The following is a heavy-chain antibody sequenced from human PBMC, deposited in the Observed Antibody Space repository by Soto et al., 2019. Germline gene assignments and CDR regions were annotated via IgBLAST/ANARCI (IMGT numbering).Heavy chain of an antibody. Sequence: GGSLRLSCAASGFTFDDYTMHWVRRAPGKGLEWVSLISWDGGSTYYADSVKGRFTISRDNSKNSLYLQMNSLRTEDTALYYCAKDASVSYYYYGMDVWGQGTTVTVSS. CDR3: AKDASVSYYYYGMDV. J-gene: IGHJ6*02. CDR1: GFTFDDYT. V-gene: IGHV3-43*01. CDR2: ISWDGGST.